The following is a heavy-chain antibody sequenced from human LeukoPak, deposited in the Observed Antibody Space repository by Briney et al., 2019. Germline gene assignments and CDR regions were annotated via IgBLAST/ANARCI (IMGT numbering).Heavy chain of an antibody. D-gene: IGHD3-10*01. V-gene: IGHV3-66*01. CDR3: ATSLGSGSPFDY. Sequence: GGSLRLSYAASGFTVSSNYMSWVRQAPGKGLEWVSVIYSGGSTYYADSVKGRFTISRDNSKNTLYLQMNSLRAEDTAVYYCATSLGSGSPFDYWGQGTLVTVSS. CDR1: GFTVSSNY. CDR2: IYSGGST. J-gene: IGHJ4*02.